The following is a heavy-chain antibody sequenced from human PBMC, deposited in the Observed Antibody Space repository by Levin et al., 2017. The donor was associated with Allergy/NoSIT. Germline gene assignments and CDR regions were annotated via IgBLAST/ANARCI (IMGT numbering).Heavy chain of an antibody. CDR2: IIPIFGTA. V-gene: IGHV1-69*06. J-gene: IGHJ5*02. D-gene: IGHD6-13*01. CDR1: GGTFSSYA. Sequence: AASVKVSCKASGGTFSSYAISWVRQAPGQGLEWMGGIIPIFGTANYAQKFQGRVTITADKSTSTAYMELSSLRSEDTAVYYCARDLASSSWSYNWFDPWGQGTLVTVSS. CDR3: ARDLASSSWSYNWFDP.